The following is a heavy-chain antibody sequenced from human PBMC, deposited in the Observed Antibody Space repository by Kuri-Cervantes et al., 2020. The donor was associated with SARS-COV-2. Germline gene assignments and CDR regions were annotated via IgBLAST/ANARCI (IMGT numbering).Heavy chain of an antibody. J-gene: IGHJ3*02. V-gene: IGHV3-30-3*01. D-gene: IGHD3-22*01. CDR1: GFTFSRYA. Sequence: SSAASGFTFSRYAMHWVRPAPGKGLGWVAVLSYDGSNKDYTASGKGRLTNSRDNSQNTLYLQMSSLRAEDTDVYYCAKVTRSGYFPFAFDIWGQGTMVTVSS. CDR2: LSYDGSNK. CDR3: AKVTRSGYFPFAFDI.